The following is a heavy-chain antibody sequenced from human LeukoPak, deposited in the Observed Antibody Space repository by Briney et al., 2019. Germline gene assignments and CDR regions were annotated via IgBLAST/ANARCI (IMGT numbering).Heavy chain of an antibody. J-gene: IGHJ3*02. CDR3: AREPAFPLRFGELAHAFDI. CDR1: GGTFSSYA. Sequence: GSSVKVSCKASGGTFSSYAISWVRQAPGQGHEWMGGIIPIFGTANYAQKFQGRVTITADESTSTAYMELSSLRSEDTAVYYCAREPAFPLRFGELAHAFDIWGQGTMVTVSS. CDR2: IIPIFGTA. D-gene: IGHD3-10*01. V-gene: IGHV1-69*01.